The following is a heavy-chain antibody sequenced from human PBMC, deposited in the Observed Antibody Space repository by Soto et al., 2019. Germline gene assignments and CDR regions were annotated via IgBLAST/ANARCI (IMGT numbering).Heavy chain of an antibody. Sequence: SGPTLVNPTQTLTLTCTCSGFSLTTSGMSVSWIRQPPGKALEWLAFIDWDGDKHYTTSLKTRLTLSRDTTKNQVVLTMTNIDPVDTATYYCARTLARSGYYGSFFYYGMDVWGQGTPVTVSS. J-gene: IGHJ6*02. CDR3: ARTLARSGYYGSFFYYGMDV. CDR2: IDWDGDK. CDR1: GFSLTTSGMS. D-gene: IGHD3-22*01. V-gene: IGHV2-70*01.